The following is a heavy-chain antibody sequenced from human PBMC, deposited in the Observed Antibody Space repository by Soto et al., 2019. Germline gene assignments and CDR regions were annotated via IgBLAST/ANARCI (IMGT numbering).Heavy chain of an antibody. CDR2: ISGNGGST. V-gene: IGHV3-23*01. CDR1: GFTFSSYA. J-gene: IGHJ4*02. CDR3: AKGSEFSNSYTLDFDF. D-gene: IGHD6-6*01. Sequence: GGSLRLSCAASGFTFSSYAMSWVRQAPGRGLEWVSIISGNGGSTYDAASVKGRFTISRDNTKNTLYLQMDSLTAEDTAVYYCAKGSEFSNSYTLDFDFWGQGALVTVSS.